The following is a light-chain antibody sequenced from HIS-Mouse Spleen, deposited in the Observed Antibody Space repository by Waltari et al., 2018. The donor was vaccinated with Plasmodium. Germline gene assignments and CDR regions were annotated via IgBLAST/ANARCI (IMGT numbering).Light chain of an antibody. CDR1: SRDVGGYHY. V-gene: IGLV2-11*01. CDR3: CSYAGSYTLV. J-gene: IGLJ2*01. Sequence: QSALTQPRSVSGSPGPSVPISCTGTSRDVGGYHYVSWDQQHPGKAPNIMLYDVSKRPAGVPDRFSGSKSGNTASLTISGLQAEDEADYYCCSYAGSYTLVFGGGTKLTVL. CDR2: DVS.